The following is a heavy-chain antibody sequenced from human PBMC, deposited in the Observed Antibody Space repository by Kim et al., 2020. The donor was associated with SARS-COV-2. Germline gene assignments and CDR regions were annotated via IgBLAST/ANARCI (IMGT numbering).Heavy chain of an antibody. J-gene: IGHJ6*02. Sequence: SETLSLTCTVSGGSISSGSYYWSWIRQPAGKGLEWIGRIYTSGSTNYNPSLKSRVTISVDTSKNQFSLKLSSVTAADTAVYYCAREAWGDYYYYYGMDVWGQGTTVTVSS. CDR2: IYTSGST. CDR1: GGSISSGSYY. V-gene: IGHV4-61*02. D-gene: IGHD3-16*01. CDR3: AREAWGDYYYYYGMDV.